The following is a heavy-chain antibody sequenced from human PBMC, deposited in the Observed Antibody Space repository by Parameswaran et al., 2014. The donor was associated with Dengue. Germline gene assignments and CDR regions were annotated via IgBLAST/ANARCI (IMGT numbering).Heavy chain of an antibody. D-gene: IGHD2-21*02. J-gene: IGHJ6*03. CDR3: ARHREGDKYYYYYMDV. CDR2: IYYSGST. Sequence: PGKGLEWIGSIYYSGSTYYNPSLKSRVTISVDTSKNQFSLKLSSVTAADTAVYYCARHREGDKYYYYYMDVWGKGTTVTVSS. V-gene: IGHV4-39*01.